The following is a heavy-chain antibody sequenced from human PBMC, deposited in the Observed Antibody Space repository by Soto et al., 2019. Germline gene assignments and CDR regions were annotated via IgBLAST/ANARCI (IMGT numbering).Heavy chain of an antibody. J-gene: IGHJ4*02. Sequence: PSENLSLTCTVSGGSISSSSYYWGWIRQPPGKGLEWIGSIYYSGSTYYNPSLKSRVTISVDTSKNQFSLKLSSVTAADTAVYYCARVRRTTVTTNFDYWGQGTLVTVSS. CDR1: GGSISSSSYY. CDR3: ARVRRTTVTTNFDY. CDR2: IYYSGST. D-gene: IGHD4-17*01. V-gene: IGHV4-39*07.